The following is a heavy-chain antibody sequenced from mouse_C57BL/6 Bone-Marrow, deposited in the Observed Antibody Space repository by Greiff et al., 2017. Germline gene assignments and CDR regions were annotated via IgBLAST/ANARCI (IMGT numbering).Heavy chain of an antibody. CDR2: IYPGDGDT. D-gene: IGHD2-12*01. Sequence: QVQLQQSGPELVKPGASVKISCKASGYAFSSSWMNWVKQRPGKGLEWIGRIYPGDGDTNYNGKFKGKATLTSDKSSSTAYMQLSSLTSDDSAVYFCARGRPGFSYWDKGNVVTLS. V-gene: IGHV1-82*01. CDR3: ARGRPGFSY. J-gene: IGHJ3*01. CDR1: GYAFSSSW.